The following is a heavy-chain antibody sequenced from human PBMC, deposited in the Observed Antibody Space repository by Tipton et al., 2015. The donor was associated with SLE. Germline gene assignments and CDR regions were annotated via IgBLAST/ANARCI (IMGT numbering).Heavy chain of an antibody. CDR2: INHSGST. CDR1: GGSFSGYY. Sequence: TLSLTCAVYGGSFSGYYWSWIRQPPGKGLEWIGEINHSGSTNYNPSLKSRVTISVDTSKNQFSLKLSSVTAEDTAVYYCARFAGYTYAFDIWGQGTMVTVSS. V-gene: IGHV4-34*01. J-gene: IGHJ3*02. D-gene: IGHD5-12*01. CDR3: ARFAGYTYAFDI.